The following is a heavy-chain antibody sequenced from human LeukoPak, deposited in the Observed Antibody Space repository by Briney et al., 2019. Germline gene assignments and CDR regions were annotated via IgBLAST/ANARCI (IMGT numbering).Heavy chain of an antibody. Sequence: GGSLRLSCAASGFTFSSYAMSWVRQAPGKGLEWVSAISGSGGSTYYADSVKGRFTISRDNSKKTLYLQMSSLRAEDTAVYYCAKSPEPTYYYGLTLFYYYYGMDVWGQGTTVTVSS. J-gene: IGHJ6*02. CDR1: GFTFSSYA. D-gene: IGHD3-10*01. CDR2: ISGSGGST. V-gene: IGHV3-23*01. CDR3: AKSPEPTYYYGLTLFYYYYGMDV.